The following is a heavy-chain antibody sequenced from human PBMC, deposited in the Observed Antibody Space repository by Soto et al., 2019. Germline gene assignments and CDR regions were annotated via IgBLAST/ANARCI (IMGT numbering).Heavy chain of an antibody. V-gene: IGHV3-23*01. CDR2: ISGTGDSS. D-gene: IGHD3-10*01. CDR1: GFTFGSYA. J-gene: IGHJ4*02. CDR3: GKDNGNYGSGSFSH. Sequence: GGSLRLSCAASGFTFGSYAMSWVRQAPGKGLEWVSLISGTGDSSEYANSVKGRFTISRDYSKTTVFLQMNSLRAEDTAVYFCGKDNGNYGSGSFSHWGQGTLVTVSS.